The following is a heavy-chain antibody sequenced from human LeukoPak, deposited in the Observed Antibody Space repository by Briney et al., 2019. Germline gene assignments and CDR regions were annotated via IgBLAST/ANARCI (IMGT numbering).Heavy chain of an antibody. V-gene: IGHV3-30*18. CDR1: GFTFSSYG. CDR2: ISYDGSNK. Sequence: GRSLRLSCAASGFTFSSYGMHWVRQAPGKGLEWVAVISYDGSNKYYADSVKGRFTISRDNSKNTLYLQMNSLRAEDTAVYYCAKIGGLVGATLSGDYWGQGTLVTVSS. J-gene: IGHJ4*02. CDR3: AKIGGLVGATLSGDY. D-gene: IGHD1-26*01.